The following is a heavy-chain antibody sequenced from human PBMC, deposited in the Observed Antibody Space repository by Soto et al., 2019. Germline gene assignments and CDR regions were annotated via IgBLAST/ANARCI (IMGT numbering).Heavy chain of an antibody. D-gene: IGHD3-16*01. J-gene: IGHJ5*02. Sequence: PGGSLRLSCAASGFTFTSYSMNWVRQAPGQGLEWVSCITSKSTTIKYADSVKGRFTVSRDNAKNSLYLQLNSLRDEDTAVYYCAREMGACSDSSCYPGPYDSWGQGTLVTVSS. CDR1: GFTFTSYS. V-gene: IGHV3-48*02. CDR2: ITSKSTTI. CDR3: AREMGACSDSSCYPGPYDS.